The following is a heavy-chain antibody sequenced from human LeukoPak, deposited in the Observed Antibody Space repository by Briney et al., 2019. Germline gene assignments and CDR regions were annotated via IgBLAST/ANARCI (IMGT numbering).Heavy chain of an antibody. D-gene: IGHD3-9*01. CDR3: ARHASTYYDILTGHSGWFDP. J-gene: IGHJ5*02. CDR1: GYTFTXYY. CDR2: INPNSGGT. V-gene: IGHV1-2*02. Sequence: AXVKVSCKASGYTFTXYYMHWVRQAPGQGLEWMGWINPNSGGTNYAQKFQGRVTMTRDTSISTAYMELSRLRSDDTAVYYCARHASTYYDILTGHSGWFDPWGQGTLVTVSS.